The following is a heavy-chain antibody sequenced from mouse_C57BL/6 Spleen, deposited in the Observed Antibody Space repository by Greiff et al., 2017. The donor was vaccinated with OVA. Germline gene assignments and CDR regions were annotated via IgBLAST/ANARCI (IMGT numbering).Heavy chain of an antibody. Sequence: QVQLQQPGAELVKPGASVKLSCKASGYTFTSYWMQWVKQRPGQGLEWIGEIDPSDSYTNYNQKFKGKATLTVDTSSSTAYMQLSSLTSEDSAVYYCEKRGTGPFDYWGQGTTLTVSS. J-gene: IGHJ2*01. CDR3: EKRGTGPFDY. V-gene: IGHV1-50*01. CDR2: IDPSDSYT. D-gene: IGHD4-1*01. CDR1: GYTFTSYW.